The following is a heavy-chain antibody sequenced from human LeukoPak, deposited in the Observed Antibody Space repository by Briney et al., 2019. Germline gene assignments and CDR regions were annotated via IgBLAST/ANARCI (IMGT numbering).Heavy chain of an antibody. CDR1: GFTFDDYA. CDR3: AKGGDIVVVPAAIDY. CDR2: ISWNSGSI. V-gene: IGHV3-9*01. D-gene: IGHD2-2*01. Sequence: GRSLRLSCAASGFTFDDYAMHWVRQAPGKGPEWVSGISWNSGSIGYADSVKGRFTISRDNAKNSLYLQMNSLRAEDTALYYCAKGGDIVVVPAAIDYWGQGTLVTVSS. J-gene: IGHJ4*02.